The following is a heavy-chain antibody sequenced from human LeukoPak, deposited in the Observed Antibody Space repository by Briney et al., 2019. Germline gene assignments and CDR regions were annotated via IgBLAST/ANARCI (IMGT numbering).Heavy chain of an antibody. D-gene: IGHD3-3*01. CDR2: LSGNGIDT. CDR1: GFTFSQYW. CDR3: AKGPGADDFWRGYFLS. Sequence: PGGSLRLSCAASGFTFSQYWMSWVRQAPGKGLEWVSGLSGNGIDTYYADSERGRFTISRDNSKNTLYLQMNSLRAEDTTVYYCAKGPGADDFWRGYFLSWGQGTLVTVSS. J-gene: IGHJ4*02. V-gene: IGHV3-23*01.